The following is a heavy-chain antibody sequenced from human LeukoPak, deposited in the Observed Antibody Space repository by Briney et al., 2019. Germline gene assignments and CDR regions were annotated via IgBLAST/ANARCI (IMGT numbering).Heavy chain of an antibody. D-gene: IGHD7-27*01. J-gene: IGHJ5*01. CDR3: ARRGNKENWDQPHHLVRP. CDR2: IIPIFGTA. CDR1: GGTFSSYA. Sequence: ASVKVSCKASGGTFSSYAISWVRQAPGQGLEWMGGIIPIFGTANYAQKFQGRVTITADESTSTAYMELSSLRSEDTAVYYCARRGNKENWDQPHHLVRPWGQGNPGTVSS. V-gene: IGHV1-69*13.